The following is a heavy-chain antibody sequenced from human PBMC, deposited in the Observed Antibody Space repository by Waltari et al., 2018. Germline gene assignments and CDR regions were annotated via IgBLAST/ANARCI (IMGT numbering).Heavy chain of an antibody. Sequence: QVQLLQSGAEVKKPGATVKVSCQASGYTFSGDYMHWVRQAPGQGLEWMGWINPKSGGTNYAQKFQDRVTLTRDTSISTAYMELSRLTSDDTALYYCARIMDVDTALVDLDYWGQGTLVTVSS. CDR1: GYTFSGDY. D-gene: IGHD5-18*01. CDR3: ARIMDVDTALVDLDY. J-gene: IGHJ4*02. CDR2: INPKSGGT. V-gene: IGHV1-2*02.